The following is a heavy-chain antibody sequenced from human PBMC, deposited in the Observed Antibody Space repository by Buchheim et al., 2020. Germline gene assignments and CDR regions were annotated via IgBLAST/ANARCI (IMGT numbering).Heavy chain of an antibody. Sequence: QVQLVESGGGVVQPGRSLRLSCAASGFTFGSYGMHWVRQAPGKGLEWVAAIWSDGSNKYYTDSVKGRFTISRDNSKNTLYLQMNSLRAADTAVYYCARESQQAVSDYWGQGTL. D-gene: IGHD6-13*01. J-gene: IGHJ4*02. V-gene: IGHV3-33*01. CDR1: GFTFGSYG. CDR3: ARESQQAVSDY. CDR2: IWSDGSNK.